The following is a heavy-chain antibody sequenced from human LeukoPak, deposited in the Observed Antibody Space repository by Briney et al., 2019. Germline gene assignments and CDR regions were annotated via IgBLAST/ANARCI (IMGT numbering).Heavy chain of an antibody. Sequence: GGSLRLSCAASGFTFSSYSMNWVRQAAGKGLEWVSSISSSSSYIYYADSVKGRFTISRDNAKNSLYLQMNSLRAEDTAVYYCATGDSSSWYYFDYWGQGTLVTVSS. V-gene: IGHV3-21*01. CDR2: ISSSSSYI. D-gene: IGHD6-13*01. CDR3: ATGDSSSWYYFDY. J-gene: IGHJ4*02. CDR1: GFTFSSYS.